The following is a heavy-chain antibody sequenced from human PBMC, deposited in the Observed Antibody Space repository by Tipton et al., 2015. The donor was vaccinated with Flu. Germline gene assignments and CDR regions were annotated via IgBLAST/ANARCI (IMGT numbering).Heavy chain of an antibody. J-gene: IGHJ5*02. CDR2: ISYDGSNK. Sequence: SLRLSCAASGFTFSSYGMHWVRQAPGKGLEWVAVISYDGSNKYYADSVKGRFTISRDNSKNTLYLQVNSLRAEDTAVYYCANHALAAAYNWFDPWGQGTLVTVSS. V-gene: IGHV3-30*18. CDR1: GFTFSSYG. CDR3: ANHALAAAYNWFDP. D-gene: IGHD6-13*01.